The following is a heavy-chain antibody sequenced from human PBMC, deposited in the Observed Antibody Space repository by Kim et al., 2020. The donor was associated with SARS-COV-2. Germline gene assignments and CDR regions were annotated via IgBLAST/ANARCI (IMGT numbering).Heavy chain of an antibody. CDR3: ARSPQYCSSTSCYTTPNYYFDY. D-gene: IGHD2-2*02. CDR2: ISYDGSNK. J-gene: IGHJ4*02. V-gene: IGHV3-30-3*01. Sequence: GGSLRLSCAASGFTFSSYAMHWVRQAPGKGLEWVAVISYDGSNKYYADSVKGRFTISRDNSKNTLYLQMNSLRAEDTAVYYCARSPQYCSSTSCYTTPNYYFDYWGQGTLVTVSS. CDR1: GFTFSSYA.